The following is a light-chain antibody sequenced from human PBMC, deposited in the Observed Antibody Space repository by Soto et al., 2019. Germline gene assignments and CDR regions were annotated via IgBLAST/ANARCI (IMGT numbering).Light chain of an antibody. V-gene: IGKV1-5*01. CDR1: QSISSW. Sequence: DILMTQSPSTLSASVGDRVTITCRASQSISSWLAWYQQKPGKAPQLLIYDASTLKGGVPSRFSGSGSGTEFTLTISSLHHDDFATYYCQQYNFYWTFGQGTEVEIK. CDR2: DAS. CDR3: QQYNFYWT. J-gene: IGKJ1*01.